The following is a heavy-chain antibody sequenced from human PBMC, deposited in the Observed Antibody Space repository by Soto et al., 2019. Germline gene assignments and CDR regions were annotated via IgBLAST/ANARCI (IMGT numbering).Heavy chain of an antibody. CDR2: IIPIFGTA. V-gene: IGHV1-69*01. CDR3: ARGSWIQLWLEGGNYYYGMDV. D-gene: IGHD5-18*01. Sequence: QVQLVQSGAEVKKPGSSVKVSCKASGGTFSSYAISWVRQAPGQGLEWMGGIIPIFGTANYAQKFQDRVTITADESTSTAYMELSSLRSEDTAVYYCARGSWIQLWLEGGNYYYGMDVWGQGTTVTVSS. J-gene: IGHJ6*02. CDR1: GGTFSSYA.